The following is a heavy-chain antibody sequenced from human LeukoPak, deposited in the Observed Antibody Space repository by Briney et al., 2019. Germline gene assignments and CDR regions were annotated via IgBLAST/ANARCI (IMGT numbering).Heavy chain of an antibody. CDR1: ACFFSNVA. CDR2: ISGSGGRT. CDR3: ATGRHDYHYRSCIDRAFDI. D-gene: IGHD6-19*01. V-gene: IGHV3-23*01. J-gene: IGHJ3*02. Sequence: GGSMRPSWAAVACFFSNVATGCVRQAPGKGLECVSGISGSGGRTYYADSVKGRFTLSRDNSKNTLYLQRNSLRAGVTAVYYCATGRHDYHYRSCIDRAFDIWGQGTMVTVAS.